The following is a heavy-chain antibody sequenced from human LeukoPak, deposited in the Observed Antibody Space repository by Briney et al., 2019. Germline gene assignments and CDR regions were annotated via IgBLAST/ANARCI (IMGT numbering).Heavy chain of an antibody. CDR1: GFTFSDYY. CDR2: IYSGGST. Sequence: GGSLRLSCAASGFTFSDYYMSWIRQAPGKGLEWVSVIYSGGSTYYADSVKGRFTISRDNSKNTLYLQMNSLRAEDTAVYYCAREGYYDSSGYTDYWGQGTLVTVSS. J-gene: IGHJ4*02. CDR3: AREGYYDSSGYTDY. D-gene: IGHD3-22*01. V-gene: IGHV3-53*01.